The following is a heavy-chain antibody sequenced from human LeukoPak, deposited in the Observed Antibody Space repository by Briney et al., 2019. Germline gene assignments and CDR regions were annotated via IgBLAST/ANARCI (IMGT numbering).Heavy chain of an antibody. CDR3: ARGRGSYSLDY. V-gene: IGHV3-23*01. J-gene: IGHJ4*02. Sequence: GGSLRLSCVASGFTFSDYYMSWVRQAPGKGLEWVSAISGNGDSTYYADSVKGRLTISRDNSKNTLYLQMNSLRAEDTAVYNCARGRGSYSLDYWGQGTLVTVSS. CDR1: GFTFSDYY. D-gene: IGHD3-10*01. CDR2: ISGNGDST.